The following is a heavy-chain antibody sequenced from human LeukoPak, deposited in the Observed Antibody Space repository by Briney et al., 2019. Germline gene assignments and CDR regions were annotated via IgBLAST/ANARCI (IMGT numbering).Heavy chain of an antibody. V-gene: IGHV3-23*01. Sequence: GGSLRLSCAASGFTFSSYAMTRVRQAPGKGLEWVSAISDSGSKTHYADSVKGRFTISRDNSKNTVYLQMNSLRAEDTALYYCAKDWSCDYWGQGTLVTVSS. J-gene: IGHJ4*02. D-gene: IGHD1-26*01. CDR2: ISDSGSKT. CDR1: GFTFSSYA. CDR3: AKDWSCDY.